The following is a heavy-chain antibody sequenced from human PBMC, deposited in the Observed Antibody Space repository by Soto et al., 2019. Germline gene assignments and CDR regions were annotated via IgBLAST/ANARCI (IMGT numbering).Heavy chain of an antibody. CDR2: INPNSGGT. CDR3: ARGSSFGVADYHGMDV. D-gene: IGHD3-3*01. Sequence: PALTVSCTASGNIFTAYYMHWVRQAPGQGLEWMGWINPNSGGTNHAQKFQDWVTMTRDTSISTAYMEVSRLKSDDTAVYYCARGSSFGVADYHGMDVWAQGTTVTVS. V-gene: IGHV1-2*04. J-gene: IGHJ6*02. CDR1: GNIFTAYY.